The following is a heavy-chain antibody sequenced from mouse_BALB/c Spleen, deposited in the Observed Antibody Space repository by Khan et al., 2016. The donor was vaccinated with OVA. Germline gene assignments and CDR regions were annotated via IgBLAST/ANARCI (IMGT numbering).Heavy chain of an antibody. V-gene: IGHV5-6*01. D-gene: IGHD1-1*01. CDR1: GFTFSTYA. CDR3: ARHNYGPFAY. CDR2: ISSAGDYI. Sequence: EVELVESGGDLVKPGGSLKLSCAASGFTFSTYAMSWVRQTPDKRLEWVATISSAGDYIYYPDSVKGRFTISRDNAKNTLYLQMSSLRSEDTAMYYCARHNYGPFAYWGPGTLVTVSA. J-gene: IGHJ3*01.